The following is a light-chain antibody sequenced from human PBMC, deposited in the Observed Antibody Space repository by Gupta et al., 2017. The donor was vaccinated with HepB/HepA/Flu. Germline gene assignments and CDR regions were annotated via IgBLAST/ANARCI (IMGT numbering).Light chain of an antibody. CDR3: QQRSSWPLT. Sequence: EIVLTQSPATLSLSPGEGATISCRASQNVRGLLAWYQQRPGQAPRLLVYDTSNRATGIPARFSGSGSGTDFTLTISSLEPEDFAVYYCQQRSSWPLTFGGWTKVEIQ. V-gene: IGKV3-11*01. CDR1: QNVRGL. J-gene: IGKJ4*01. CDR2: DTS.